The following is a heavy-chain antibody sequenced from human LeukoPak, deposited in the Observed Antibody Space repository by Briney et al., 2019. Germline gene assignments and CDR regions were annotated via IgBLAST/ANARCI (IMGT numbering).Heavy chain of an antibody. CDR1: GGSISSSSYH. CDR3: ARHRSGAYSYGVLDY. J-gene: IGHJ4*02. CDR2: VYYSGNT. Sequence: SETLPLTCTVSGGSISSSSYHWDWIRQPPGKGLEWIGSVYYSGNTYYNPSLKSRVTISVDTSKNQFSLKLSSVTAADTAVYYCARHRSGAYSYGVLDYWGQGTLVTVSS. D-gene: IGHD5-18*01. V-gene: IGHV4-39*01.